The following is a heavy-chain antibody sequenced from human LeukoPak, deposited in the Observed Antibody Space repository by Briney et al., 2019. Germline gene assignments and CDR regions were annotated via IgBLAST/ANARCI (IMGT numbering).Heavy chain of an antibody. CDR1: GFTFSGSA. D-gene: IGHD3-22*01. CDR3: TRRLQARDYYDSSGYYSDFDY. CDR2: IRSKANSYAT. V-gene: IGHV3-73*01. J-gene: IGHJ4*02. Sequence: PGGSLRLSCAASGFTFSGSAMHWVRQASGKGLEWVGRIRSKANSYATAYAASVKGRFIISRDDSKNTAYLQMNSLKTEDTAVYYCTRRLQARDYYDSSGYYSDFDYWGQGTLVTVSS.